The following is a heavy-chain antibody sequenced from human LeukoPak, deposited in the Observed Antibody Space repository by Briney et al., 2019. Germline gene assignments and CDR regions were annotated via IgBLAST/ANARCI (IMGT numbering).Heavy chain of an antibody. CDR2: IYPDDSDT. Sequence: GASLVISCQGSGSRFSTYLITWVRPLPGKGLGWVWIIYPDDSDTRYSPSFQGQVTTSTDESVSHAFLQSTSLRASDTAIYYCSRKDREHSSYYGAPFDFWGQGRMVTVSS. V-gene: IGHV5-51*01. J-gene: IGHJ3*01. D-gene: IGHD3-10*01. CDR1: GSRFSTYL. CDR3: SRKDREHSSYYGAPFDF.